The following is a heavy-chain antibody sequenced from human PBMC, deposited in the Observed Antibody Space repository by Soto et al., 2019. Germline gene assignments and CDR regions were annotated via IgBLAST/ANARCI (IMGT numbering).Heavy chain of an antibody. V-gene: IGHV4-39*01. Sequence: SETLSLTCTVSGGSISSSSYYWGWIRQPPGKGLEWIGSIYYSGSTYYNPSLKSRVTISVDTSKNQFSLKLSSVTAADTAVYYCARLGDCSSTSCYPDYYYYYYMDVWGKGTTVTVSS. J-gene: IGHJ6*03. CDR3: ARLGDCSSTSCYPDYYYYYYMDV. D-gene: IGHD2-2*03. CDR1: GGSISSSSYY. CDR2: IYYSGST.